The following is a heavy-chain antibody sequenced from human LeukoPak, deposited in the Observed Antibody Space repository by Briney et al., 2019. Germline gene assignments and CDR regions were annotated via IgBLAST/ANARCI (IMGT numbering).Heavy chain of an antibody. D-gene: IGHD3-16*02. V-gene: IGHV4-31*03. J-gene: IGHJ4*02. CDR2: IYYSGNT. CDR3: ARAGRSNVWGIYRYEGQGEFAY. CDR1: GGSIISSGYY. Sequence: LSGTLSHTCTVSGGSIISSGYYWSWILQHPGWGLWGTGNIYYSGNTYYNPSLKSRVTISVDPSKKQFSLKRCSVTAADTAVYYCARAGRSNVWGIYRYEGQGEFAYWGQGTLVTVSS.